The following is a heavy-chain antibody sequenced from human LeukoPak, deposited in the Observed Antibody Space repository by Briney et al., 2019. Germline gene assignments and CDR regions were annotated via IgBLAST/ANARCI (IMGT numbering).Heavy chain of an antibody. J-gene: IGHJ6*02. V-gene: IGHV3-11*01. D-gene: IGHD6-13*01. CDR2: ISSSGDNI. CDR1: GFTFSDYY. Sequence: GGSLRLSCAASGFTFSDYYMSWIRQAPGKGLEWVSFISSSGDNIYYGDSVKGRFTISRDNAKNSLYLQMNSLGAEDTAVYYCARDNAAGPHYYYYYGMDVWGQGATVTVSS. CDR3: ARDNAAGPHYYYYYGMDV.